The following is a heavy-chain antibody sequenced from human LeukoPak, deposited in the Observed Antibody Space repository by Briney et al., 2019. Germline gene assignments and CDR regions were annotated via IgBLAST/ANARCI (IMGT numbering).Heavy chain of an antibody. D-gene: IGHD6-19*01. CDR2: IYHSGST. V-gene: IGHV4-4*02. J-gene: IGHJ5*02. CDR1: DGAISSSNW. Sequence: PSETLSLTCAVSDGAISSSNWWTWVRQSPGKGRQWIGEIYHSGSTHYNPTLKSLVTISVDKSKKQFSLKRSSVTAADTAVYYCARHIRKRGIAVAGSPGWFDPWGQGTLVTVSS. CDR3: ARHIRKRGIAVAGSPGWFDP.